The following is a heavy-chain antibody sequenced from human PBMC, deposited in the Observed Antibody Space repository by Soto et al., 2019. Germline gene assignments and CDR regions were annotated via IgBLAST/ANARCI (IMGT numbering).Heavy chain of an antibody. V-gene: IGHV1-46*03. Sequence: ASVKVSCKASGYTFTSYYMNWVRQAPGQGLEWLGIINPSGGYTTYAQRFLGRVTMTSDTSTSTVHMELGSLTSEDTAVYYCARGGGIVVVTAPYAHWGQATLVTVSS. J-gene: IGHJ4*02. CDR1: GYTFTSYY. CDR3: ARGGGIVVVTAPYAH. D-gene: IGHD2-21*02. CDR2: INPSGGYT.